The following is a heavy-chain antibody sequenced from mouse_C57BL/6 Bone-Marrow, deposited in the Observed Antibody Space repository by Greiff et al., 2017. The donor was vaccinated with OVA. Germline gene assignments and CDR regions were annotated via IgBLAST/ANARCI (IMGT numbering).Heavy chain of an antibody. CDR3: ARRWLLLPYYFDS. V-gene: IGHV1-81*01. J-gene: IGHJ2*01. Sequence: VQLQQSGAELARPGASVKLSCKASGYTFTSYGISWVKQRTGQGLEWIGEIYPRSGNTYYNEKFKGKATLTADKSSSTAYMELRSLTSEDSAVYFCARRWLLLPYYFDSWGQGTTLTVSS. D-gene: IGHD2-3*01. CDR1: GYTFTSYG. CDR2: IYPRSGNT.